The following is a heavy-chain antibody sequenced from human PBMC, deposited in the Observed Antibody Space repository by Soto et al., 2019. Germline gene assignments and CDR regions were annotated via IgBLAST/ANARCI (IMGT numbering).Heavy chain of an antibody. CDR2: IYYSGST. D-gene: IGHD1-26*01. CDR3: ARVRGGGPFDD. V-gene: IGHV4-59*08. CDR1: GGSISSYS. Sequence: SETLSLTCTVSGGSISSYSWSWIRQPPGKGLEWIGYIYYSGSTNYNPSLKSRVTISVDTSKNQFSLKLTSVTAADTAVYYCARVRGGGPFDDWGQGTLVTVSS. J-gene: IGHJ4*02.